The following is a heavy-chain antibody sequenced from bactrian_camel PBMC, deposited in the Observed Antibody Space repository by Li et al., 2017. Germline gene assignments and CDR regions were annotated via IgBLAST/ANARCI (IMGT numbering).Heavy chain of an antibody. Sequence: HVQLVESGGGSVQAGGSLTLSCTASAIPHSMFCMAWFRQRPGKGREGVASIGMGPVLDSVYYDDSVTGRFTISRDNAKNTLYLQMNSLKSEDTAMYYCAAGDDDYCAPSLPFRYWGQGTQVTVS. V-gene: IGHV3S1*01. CDR2: IGMGPVLDSV. J-gene: IGHJ6*01. CDR3: AAGDDDYCAPSLPFRY. CDR1: AIPHSMFC. D-gene: IGHD3*01.